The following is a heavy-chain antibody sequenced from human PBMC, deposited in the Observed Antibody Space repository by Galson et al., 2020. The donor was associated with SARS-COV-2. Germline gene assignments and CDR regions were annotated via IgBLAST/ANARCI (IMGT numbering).Heavy chain of an antibody. D-gene: IGHD2-21*02. CDR2: ISSSSSYI. J-gene: IGHJ2*01. V-gene: IGHV3-21*01. CDR3: ARDAAYCGGDCYSAGHWYFDL. CDR1: GFTFSSYS. Sequence: GGSLRLSCAASGFTFSSYSMNWVRQAPGKGLEWVSSISSSSSYIYYADSVKGRFTISRDNAKNSLYLQMNSLRAEDTAVYYCARDAAYCGGDCYSAGHWYFDLWGRGTLVTVSS.